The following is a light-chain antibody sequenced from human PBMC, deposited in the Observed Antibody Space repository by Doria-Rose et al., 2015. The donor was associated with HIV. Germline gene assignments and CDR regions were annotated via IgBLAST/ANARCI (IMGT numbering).Light chain of an antibody. V-gene: IGLV1-40*01. J-gene: IGLJ1*01. CDR1: SSNIGAGYD. CDR3: QSYASSLSGYV. CDR2: GNI. Sequence: QTVVTQAPSVSEAPGPRVTISCTGSSSNIGAGYDVHWYQQLPGTAPKLLIYGNINRPSGVPDRISGSKSGTSASLAITGLQAEDEADYYCQSYASSLSGYVFGTGTKVTVL.